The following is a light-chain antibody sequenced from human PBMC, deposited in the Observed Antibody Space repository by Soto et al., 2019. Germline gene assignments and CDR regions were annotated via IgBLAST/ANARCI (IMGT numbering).Light chain of an antibody. V-gene: IGLV2-14*03. CDR2: DVN. J-gene: IGLJ2*01. CDR1: RSDIGAYNF. Sequence: HSALTQPASVSGSPGQSITISCTGTRSDIGAYNFVSWYQQHPGEVPKLILYDVNVRPSGVSNRFSGSKSGNTASLTISGLQAEDEADYYCTSWTTSTTMIFGGGTKVTVL. CDR3: TSWTTSTTMI.